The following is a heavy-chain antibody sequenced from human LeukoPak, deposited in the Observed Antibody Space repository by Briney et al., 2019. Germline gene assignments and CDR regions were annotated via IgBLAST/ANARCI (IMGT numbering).Heavy chain of an antibody. J-gene: IGHJ4*02. CDR1: GFTFSSYS. Sequence: PGGSLRLSCAASGFTFSSYSINWVRQAPGKGLEWLSSLSGSSTYIYYADSVKGRFTVFRDNAKNSLYPQMNSLRAEDTAVYYCARDGTHGSGRHFDYWGQGTLVTVSS. D-gene: IGHD3-10*01. V-gene: IGHV3-21*01. CDR2: LSGSSTYI. CDR3: ARDGTHGSGRHFDY.